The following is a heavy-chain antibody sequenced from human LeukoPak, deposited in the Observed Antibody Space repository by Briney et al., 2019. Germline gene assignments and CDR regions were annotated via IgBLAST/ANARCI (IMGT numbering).Heavy chain of an antibody. CDR2: IYYSGST. V-gene: IGHV4-59*12. J-gene: IGHJ3*02. D-gene: IGHD3-10*01. CDR3: AKSNGYGLVDI. Sequence: PSETLSLTCTVSGGSITNYYWSWIRQPPGKGLEWIGYIYYSGSTNYSPSLKSRVTISLDTSRNQFSLKLNSVTAADTAVYYCAKSNGYGLVDIWGQGTMVTVSS. CDR1: GGSITNYY.